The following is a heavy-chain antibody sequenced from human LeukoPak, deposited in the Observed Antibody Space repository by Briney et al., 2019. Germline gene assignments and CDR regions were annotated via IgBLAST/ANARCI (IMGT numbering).Heavy chain of an antibody. V-gene: IGHV3-7*02. D-gene: IGHD5-12*01. CDR2: IKEDGNED. J-gene: IGHJ4*02. CDR3: TRGDRGYAESLY. Sequence: PGGSLRLSCTVSGFSFREHWMSWVRQAPGKGLEWVGNIKEDGNEDYYVDSVEGRFVIFRDNAKNSLYLQMHSLRAEDTAVYYCTRGDRGYAESLYWGPGTLVTVSS. CDR1: GFSFREHW.